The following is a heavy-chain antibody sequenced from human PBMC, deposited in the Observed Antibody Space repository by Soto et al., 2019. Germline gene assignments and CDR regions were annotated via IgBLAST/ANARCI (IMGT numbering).Heavy chain of an antibody. J-gene: IGHJ5*02. CDR2: IDWDDDK. Sequence: ESGPTLVNPTQTLTLTCTFSGFSLSTSGMRVSWIRQPPGKALEWLARIDWDDDKFYSTSLKTRLTISKDTSKNQVVLTMTNMDPVDTAXYYWARDYGYAPNWFDPWGQGTLVTVAS. CDR3: ARDYGYAPNWFDP. CDR1: GFSLSTSGMR. V-gene: IGHV2-70*04. D-gene: IGHD4-17*01.